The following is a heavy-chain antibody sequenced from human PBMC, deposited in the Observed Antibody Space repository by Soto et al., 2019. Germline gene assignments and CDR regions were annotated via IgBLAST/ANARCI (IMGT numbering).Heavy chain of an antibody. D-gene: IGHD3-3*01. CDR2: INRSGNS. J-gene: IGHJ6*02. CDR1: DGSVYSSDV. V-gene: IGHV4-4*02. CDR3: SRHRRITIFGGINPYGMDV. Sequence: PSETLSLTCAVSDGSVYSSDVWTWVRQPPGKGLEWIGEINRSGNSNHNPSLRSRVTFSIDKSRNQFSLKLTSMTAADTAVYFCSRHRRITIFGGINPYGMDVWGPGSKVTVS.